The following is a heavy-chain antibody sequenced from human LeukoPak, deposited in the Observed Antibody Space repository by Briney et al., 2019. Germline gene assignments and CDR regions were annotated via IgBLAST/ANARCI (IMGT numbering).Heavy chain of an antibody. V-gene: IGHV3-23*01. CDR1: GFIFNNYA. D-gene: IGHD6-6*01. Sequence: GGSLRLSCAASGFIFNNYAMSWVRQAPGKGLEWVSAITNSGGDTYHADSVKGRFTISRDNSKNTLYLQMNSLRVEDTAVYYCAKGSSSSRPYYFDYWGQGTLVTVSS. CDR2: ITNSGGDT. CDR3: AKGSSSSRPYYFDY. J-gene: IGHJ4*02.